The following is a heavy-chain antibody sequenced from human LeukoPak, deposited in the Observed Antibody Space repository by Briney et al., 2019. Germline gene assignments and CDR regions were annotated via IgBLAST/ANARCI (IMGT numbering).Heavy chain of an antibody. Sequence: GASVKVSCKASGYTFTGYYMHWVRQAPGQGLEWMGWINPNSGGTNYAQKFQGRVTMTRDTSISTAYMELSRLRSDDTAVYYCARDVSGSYCRYFDYWGQGTLVTVSS. V-gene: IGHV1-2*02. CDR3: ARDVSGSYCRYFDY. CDR2: INPNSGGT. J-gene: IGHJ4*02. CDR1: GYTFTGYY. D-gene: IGHD1-26*01.